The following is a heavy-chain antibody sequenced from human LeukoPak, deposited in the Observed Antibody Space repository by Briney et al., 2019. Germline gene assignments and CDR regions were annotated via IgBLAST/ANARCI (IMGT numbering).Heavy chain of an antibody. J-gene: IGHJ6*02. CDR1: GFTVSSKY. CDR2: IFSGGST. V-gene: IGHV3-66*04. D-gene: IGHD3-22*01. Sequence: GGSLRLSCAASGFTVSSKYMSWVRQAPGKGLEWVSDIFSGGSTNYADSVKGRFTISRDNSKNTLFLQMNGLRAEDTAVYYCASQTYYYGSGTYSTYLDYGMDVWGQGTTVTVSS. CDR3: ASQTYYYGSGTYSTYLDYGMDV.